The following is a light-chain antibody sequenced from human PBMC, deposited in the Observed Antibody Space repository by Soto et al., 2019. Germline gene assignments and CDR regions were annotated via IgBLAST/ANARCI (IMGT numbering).Light chain of an antibody. CDR2: WAS. J-gene: IGKJ1*01. CDR3: QQYYSTPRKT. CDR1: QSVLYSSNNKNY. Sequence: DIVMTQSPDSLAVSLGERATINCKSSQSVLYSSNNKNYLAWYQQKPGQPPKLLIYWASTRESGVPDRFSGSGSGTEFTLTISSLQAEDVEVYYCQQYYSTPRKTFGQGTKVEIK. V-gene: IGKV4-1*01.